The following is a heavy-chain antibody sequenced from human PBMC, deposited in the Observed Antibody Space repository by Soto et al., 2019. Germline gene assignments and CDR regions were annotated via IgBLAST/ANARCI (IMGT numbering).Heavy chain of an antibody. Sequence: GGSLRLSCEASGFSFSTYSMHWVRQAPGKGLEWVSSIGRRSDVYYADSVKGRFTISRDNAKNSVSLQMNSLRDEDTAVYYCAREETAWPLAYGLDVWGQGTTVTVSS. CDR3: AREETAWPLAYGLDV. J-gene: IGHJ6*02. V-gene: IGHV3-21*01. CDR1: GFSFSTYS. CDR2: IGRRSDV. D-gene: IGHD2-21*02.